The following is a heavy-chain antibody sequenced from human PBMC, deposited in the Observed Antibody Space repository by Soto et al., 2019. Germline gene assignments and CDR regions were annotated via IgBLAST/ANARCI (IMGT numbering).Heavy chain of an antibody. J-gene: IGHJ4*02. V-gene: IGHV1-18*04. CDR1: GYTFTSYG. CDR2: ISAYNGNT. D-gene: IGHD3-22*01. Sequence: ASVKVSCKASGYTFTSYGISWSRQAPGQGLEWMGWISAYNGNTNYAQKLQGRVTMTTDTSTSTAYMELRSLRSDDTAVYYCARVLMTYYYDSSGQHHDYWGQGTLVTVSS. CDR3: ARVLMTYYYDSSGQHHDY.